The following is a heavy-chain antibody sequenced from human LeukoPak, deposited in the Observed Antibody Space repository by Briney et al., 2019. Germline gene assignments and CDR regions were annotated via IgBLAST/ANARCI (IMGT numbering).Heavy chain of an antibody. D-gene: IGHD3-9*01. V-gene: IGHV3-23*01. CDR2: ITGSGGNT. CDR1: GFTFSNYA. J-gene: IGHJ4*02. CDR3: AKWGDYDVLTGYYVSDY. Sequence: GASLRLSCAASGFTFSNYAMSWVRQAPGKGLEWVSAITGSGGNTYYADSVKGRFTISRDNSKNTVFLQMNSLRAEDTAVFYCAKWGDYDVLTGYYVSDYWGQGTLVTVSS.